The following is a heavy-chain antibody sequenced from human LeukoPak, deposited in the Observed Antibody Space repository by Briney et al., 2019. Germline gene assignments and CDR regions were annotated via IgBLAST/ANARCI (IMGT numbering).Heavy chain of an antibody. CDR1: GGTFSSYA. Sequence: ASVKVSCKASGGTFSSYAISWVRQAPGQGLEWMGGIIPIFGTANYAQKFQGRVTITADESTSTAYMELRSLRSDDTAVYYCARDLSQWELREWDYWGQGTLVTVSS. J-gene: IGHJ4*02. CDR3: ARDLSQWELREWDY. V-gene: IGHV1-69*13. CDR2: IIPIFGTA. D-gene: IGHD1-26*01.